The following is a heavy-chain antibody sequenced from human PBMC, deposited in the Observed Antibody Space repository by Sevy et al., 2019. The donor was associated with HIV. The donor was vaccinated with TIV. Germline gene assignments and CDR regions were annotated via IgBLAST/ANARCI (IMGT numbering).Heavy chain of an antibody. V-gene: IGHV3-30*02. CDR3: MKTPLGRVSGTGY. Sequence: GGSLRLSCAASGFTFSRSGMHWVRQAPGKGLEWLTFIRFDGSAKYYADSVKGRFTISRDNSKNTLYFQMNSLRPEDTAVYYSMKTPLGRVSGTGYWGQGTLVTVSS. J-gene: IGHJ4*02. D-gene: IGHD3-9*01. CDR1: GFTFSRSG. CDR2: IRFDGSAK.